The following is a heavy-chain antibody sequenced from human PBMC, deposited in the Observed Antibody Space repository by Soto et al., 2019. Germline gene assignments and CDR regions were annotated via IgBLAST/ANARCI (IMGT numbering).Heavy chain of an antibody. CDR1: GGSISSGDYY. CDR2: IYYSGST. V-gene: IGHV4-30-4*01. CDR3: ARVPADVGENNSGYGMDV. D-gene: IGHD1-20*01. Sequence: SETLSLTCTVSGGSISSGDYYWSWIRQPPGKGLEWIGYIYYSGSTYYNPSLKSRVTISVDTSKNQFSLKLSSVTAADTAVYYCARVPADVGENNSGYGMDVWGQGTTVTVSS. J-gene: IGHJ6*02.